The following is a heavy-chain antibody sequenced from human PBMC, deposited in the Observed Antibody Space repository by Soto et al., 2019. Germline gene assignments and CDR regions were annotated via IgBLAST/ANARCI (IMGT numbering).Heavy chain of an antibody. Sequence: SETLSLTCTVSGASISSYYWYWIRQPPGKGLEWIGYIYYSGSANYNPSLKSRVTISVDTSKNQFSLKLSSVTAADTAVYYCATGRGYCRSTSCYRADRDAFDIWGQGTMVTVSS. V-gene: IGHV4-59*01. D-gene: IGHD2-2*01. CDR1: GASISSYY. CDR3: ATGRGYCRSTSCYRADRDAFDI. CDR2: IYYSGSA. J-gene: IGHJ3*02.